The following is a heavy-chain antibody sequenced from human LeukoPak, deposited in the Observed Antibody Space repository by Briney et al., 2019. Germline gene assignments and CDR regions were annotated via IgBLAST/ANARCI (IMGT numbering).Heavy chain of an antibody. CDR2: ISSSSSYI. J-gene: IGHJ4*02. CDR1: GFTFSSYS. Sequence: PGGSLRLSCAASGFTFSSYSMNWVRQAPGKGLEWVSSISSSSSYIYYADSVKGRFTISRDNAKNSLYLQMNSLRAEDTAVYYCARATRGGSYWGIYFDYWGQGTLVTVSS. CDR3: ARATRGGSYWGIYFDY. V-gene: IGHV3-21*01. D-gene: IGHD1-26*01.